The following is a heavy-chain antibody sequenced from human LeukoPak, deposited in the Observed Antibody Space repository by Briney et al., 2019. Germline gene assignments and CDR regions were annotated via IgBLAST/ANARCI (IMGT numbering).Heavy chain of an antibody. CDR3: ASFGDCSGGSCSAFDV. D-gene: IGHD2-15*01. CDR2: INSDGSST. V-gene: IGHV3-74*01. Sequence: GGSLRLSCAASGFTFRSYWMHWVRQAPGKGLVWVSRINSDGSSTNYADFVKGRFTISRDNSKKTLYLQMNSLRAEDTAVYYCASFGDCSGGSCSAFDVWGQGTMVTVSS. CDR1: GFTFRSYW. J-gene: IGHJ3*01.